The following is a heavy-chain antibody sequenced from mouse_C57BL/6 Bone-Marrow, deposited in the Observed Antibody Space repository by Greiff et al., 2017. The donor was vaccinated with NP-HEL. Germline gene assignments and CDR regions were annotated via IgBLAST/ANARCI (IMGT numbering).Heavy chain of an antibody. Sequence: VKLMESDAELVKPGASVKISCKVSGYTFTDHTIHWMKQRPEQGLEWIGYIYPRDGSTKYNEKFKGKATLTADKSSSTAYMQLNSLTSEDSAVYFCARYGFYDYVEYFDYWGQGTTLTVSS. D-gene: IGHD2-4*01. CDR2: IYPRDGST. CDR1: GYTFTDHT. J-gene: IGHJ2*01. V-gene: IGHV1-78*01. CDR3: ARYGFYDYVEYFDY.